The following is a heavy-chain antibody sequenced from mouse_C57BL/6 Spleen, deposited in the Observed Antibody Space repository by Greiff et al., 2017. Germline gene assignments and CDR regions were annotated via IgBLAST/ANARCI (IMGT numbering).Heavy chain of an antibody. CDR1: GYTFTDYE. J-gene: IGHJ3*01. CDR2: IDPETGGT. Sequence: QVQLQQPGAELVRPGASVTLSCKASGYTFTDYEMHWVKQRPGQGLEWIGDIDPETGGTDYNQKFKGKAILTADKSSSTAYMELRSLTSEDSAVYYCPYYGYDGFAYWGQGTLVTVSA. D-gene: IGHD2-9*01. V-gene: IGHV1-15*01. CDR3: PYYGYDGFAY.